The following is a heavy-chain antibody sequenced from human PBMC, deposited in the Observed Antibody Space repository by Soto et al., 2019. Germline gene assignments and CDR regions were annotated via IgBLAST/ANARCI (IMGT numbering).Heavy chain of an antibody. CDR2: VSSSGSA. CDR1: GGAIKTYY. D-gene: IGHD3-16*01. Sequence: QLQLQESGPGLVKPSETLSLTCSVSGGAIKTYYWNWIRQPPGQGLEWIGCVSSSGSAHYNPSLASRVSISVATSRNQFSLNLDSVTAADTAIYYCARGKNGGDWYFDLWGRGTLVIVSS. V-gene: IGHV4-59*01. CDR3: ARGKNGGDWYFDL. J-gene: IGHJ2*01.